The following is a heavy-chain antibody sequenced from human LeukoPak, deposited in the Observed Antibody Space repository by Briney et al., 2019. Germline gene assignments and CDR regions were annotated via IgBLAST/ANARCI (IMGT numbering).Heavy chain of an antibody. D-gene: IGHD3-3*01. CDR2: ISWNSGTI. CDR3: ARGLGYYDFWSGYPCFDY. J-gene: IGHJ4*02. Sequence: GGSLRLSCAGSGFIFNNYAMHWVRQPPGKGLEWVSGISWNSGTIDYADSVRGRFTISRDNSKNTLYLQMNSLRAEDTAVYYCARGLGYYDFWSGYPCFDYWGQGTLVTVSS. V-gene: IGHV3-9*01. CDR1: GFIFNNYA.